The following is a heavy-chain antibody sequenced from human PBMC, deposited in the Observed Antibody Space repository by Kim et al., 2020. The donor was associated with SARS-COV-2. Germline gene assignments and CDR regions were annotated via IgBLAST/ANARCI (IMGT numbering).Heavy chain of an antibody. CDR2: IIPMFDTT. V-gene: IGHV1-69*13. CDR3: ARSGGVRYFQWLTF. J-gene: IGHJ4*02. D-gene: IGHD3-9*01. CDR1: GGNFNNYA. Sequence: SVKVSCKASGGNFNNYAISWVRQAPGQGLEWVGGIIPMFDTTDYAQKFQGRVTIIADESTSTAYMGLSSLTSEDTAMYYCARSGGVRYFQWLTFWGQGTLLTVSS.